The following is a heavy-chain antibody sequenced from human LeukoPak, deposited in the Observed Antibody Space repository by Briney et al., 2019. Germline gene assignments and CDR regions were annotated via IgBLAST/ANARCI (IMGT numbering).Heavy chain of an antibody. CDR2: IYTSGST. CDR1: GGSISSYC. D-gene: IGHD3-22*01. CDR3: ARARNYYDSSGYYRFDP. V-gene: IGHV4-4*07. J-gene: IGHJ5*02. Sequence: PSETLSLTCTVSGGSISSYCWSWIRQRAGKGLEWIGRIYTSGSTNYNPSLKSRVTMSVDTSKNQFSLKLSSVTAADTAVYYCARARNYYDSSGYYRFDPWGQGTLVTVSS.